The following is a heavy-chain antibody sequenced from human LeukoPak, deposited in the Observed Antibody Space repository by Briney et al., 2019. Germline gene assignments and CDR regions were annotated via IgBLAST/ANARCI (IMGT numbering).Heavy chain of an antibody. CDR1: GYSFTSYW. V-gene: IGHV5-51*01. CDR3: ARSAYGGSSGYRDYYGMDV. J-gene: IGHJ6*02. D-gene: IGHD4-23*01. CDR2: IYPGDSDT. Sequence: GESLKISCKGSGYSFTSYWIGWVRQMAGKGLEWMVIIYPGDSDTRYSPSFQGQVTISADKSISTAYLQWSSLKASDTAMYYCARSAYGGSSGYRDYYGMDVWGQGTTVSVSS.